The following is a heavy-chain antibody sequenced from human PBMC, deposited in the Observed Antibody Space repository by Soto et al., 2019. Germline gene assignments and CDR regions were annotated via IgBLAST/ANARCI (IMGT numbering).Heavy chain of an antibody. CDR3: ARWGSGLDIPRRWGPDD. J-gene: IGHJ4*02. Sequence: ASVKGSCKTSGFTFSSSAVHWVRQARGHRLQWIGWIDVGNGNANYAQMLQGRIGISRDTSTSTAYMELSSLRSEDTAVYYCARWGSGLDIPRRWGPDDWGQGTLVTGSS. CDR2: IDVGNGNA. V-gene: IGHV1-58*01. D-gene: IGHD2-15*01. CDR1: GFTFSSSA.